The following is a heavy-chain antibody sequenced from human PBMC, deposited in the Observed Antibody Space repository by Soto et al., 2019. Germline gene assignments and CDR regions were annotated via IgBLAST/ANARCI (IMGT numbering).Heavy chain of an antibody. CDR1: GGSVSSGSYY. D-gene: IGHD2-21*01. V-gene: IGHV4-61*01. Sequence: QVQLQESGPGLVKPSETLSLTCTVSGGSVSSGSYYWSWIRQPPGKGLEWIGYIYYSGSTNYNPSPMSRGTISLGTSTNKCSLKLLCVAAAAAAVYYCAGGDRIHLWAFDYWGQGTLVTVSS. CDR3: AGGDRIHLWAFDY. J-gene: IGHJ4*02. CDR2: IYYSGST.